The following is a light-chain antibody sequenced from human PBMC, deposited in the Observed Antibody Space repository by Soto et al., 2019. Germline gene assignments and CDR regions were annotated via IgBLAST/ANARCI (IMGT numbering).Light chain of an antibody. CDR2: AVS. CDR1: SSDVGGYKY. Sequence: QSALTQPPSASGSPGQSVTISCTGTSSDVGGYKYVSWYQQYPGKAPKLMIYAVSERPSGVPDRFSGSKSGNPASLTVSGLQAEDEADYYCSSYAGSNNYVLRTGTKV. J-gene: IGLJ1*01. CDR3: SSYAGSNNYV. V-gene: IGLV2-8*01.